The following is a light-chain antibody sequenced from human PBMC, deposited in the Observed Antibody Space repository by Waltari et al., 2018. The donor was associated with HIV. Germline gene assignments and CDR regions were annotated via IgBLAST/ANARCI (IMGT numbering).Light chain of an antibody. J-gene: IGKJ3*01. CDR1: KRVNNF. Sequence: DIQMTQSPSTLSAYRGYRITITYRASKRVNNFLACYQQKLGKAPKLMVYKSSSLERGVPSRFRASGSGTEFSLTTNSLQPDDFATYYCQHYDTHSPEIFTCGPGTKVDLK. V-gene: IGKV1-5*03. CDR3: QHYDTHSPEIFT. CDR2: KSS.